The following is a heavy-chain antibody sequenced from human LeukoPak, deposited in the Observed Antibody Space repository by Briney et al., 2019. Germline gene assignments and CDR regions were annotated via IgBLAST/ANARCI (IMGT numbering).Heavy chain of an antibody. CDR1: GYIFTGYY. Sequence: GGSVKVSCQTSGYIFTGYYMHWVRQAPGQGLEWMGGTIPIFRTADYAQKFQGRVTITADESTSTVYMELSRLRSEDTAMYYCARTYYYDSSGYPVQVSDAFDIWGQGTMVTVSS. J-gene: IGHJ3*02. CDR3: ARTYYYDSSGYPVQVSDAFDI. CDR2: TIPIFRTA. V-gene: IGHV1-69*13. D-gene: IGHD3-22*01.